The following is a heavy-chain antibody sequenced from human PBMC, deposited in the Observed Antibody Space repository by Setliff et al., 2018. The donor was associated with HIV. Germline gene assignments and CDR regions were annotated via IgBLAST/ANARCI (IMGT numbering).Heavy chain of an antibody. CDR2: VYHTGST. V-gene: IGHV4-38-2*02. CDR3: ASSPAWRSDFGLHTFDY. J-gene: IGHJ4*02. D-gene: IGHD2-2*01. CDR1: GYSISSRYY. Sequence: SETLSLTCTVSGYSISSRYYWGWIRQPPGKGLEWIGSVYHTGSTYYNPSLESRVTMSADTSKNQFSLKLSSVTAADTAVYYCASSPAWRSDFGLHTFDYWGQGTLVTVSS.